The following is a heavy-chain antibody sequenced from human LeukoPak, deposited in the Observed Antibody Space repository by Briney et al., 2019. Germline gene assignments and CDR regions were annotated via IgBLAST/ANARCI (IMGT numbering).Heavy chain of an antibody. CDR2: IYYSGST. Sequence: SQTLSLTCTVSGGSISSGGYYWSWIRQHPGKGLEWIGYIYYSGSTYYNPSLKGRVTISVDTSKNQFSLKLSSVTAADTAVYYCARDRGCSSTSCYTDAFDIWGQGTMVTVSS. CDR1: GGSISSGGYY. D-gene: IGHD2-2*02. J-gene: IGHJ3*02. V-gene: IGHV4-31*03. CDR3: ARDRGCSSTSCYTDAFDI.